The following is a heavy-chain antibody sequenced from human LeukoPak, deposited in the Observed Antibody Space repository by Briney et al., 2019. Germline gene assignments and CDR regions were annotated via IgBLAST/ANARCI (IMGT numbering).Heavy chain of an antibody. CDR3: AKDLDYYDSSGYYDY. CDR2: ISYDGSDK. Sequence: GGSLRLSCAASGFTFSSYGMHWVRQAPGKGLEWVAVISYDGSDKYYADSVKGRFTISRDNSKNTLYLQMNSLRAEDTAVYYCAKDLDYYDSSGYYDYWGQGTLVTVSP. CDR1: GFTFSSYG. D-gene: IGHD3-22*01. J-gene: IGHJ4*02. V-gene: IGHV3-30*18.